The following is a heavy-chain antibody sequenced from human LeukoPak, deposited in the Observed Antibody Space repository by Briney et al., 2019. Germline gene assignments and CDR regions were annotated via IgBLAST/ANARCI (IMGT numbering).Heavy chain of an antibody. CDR2: INSDGSST. Sequence: GGSLRLSCAASGSTFSSYWMHWVRQAPGKGLVWVSRINSDGSSTSYADSVKGRFTISRDNSKNTLYLQMNSLRAEDTAVYYCARESSVVRGVITDFDYWGQGTLVTVSS. CDR3: ARESSVVRGVITDFDY. J-gene: IGHJ4*02. V-gene: IGHV3-74*01. D-gene: IGHD3-10*01. CDR1: GSTFSSYW.